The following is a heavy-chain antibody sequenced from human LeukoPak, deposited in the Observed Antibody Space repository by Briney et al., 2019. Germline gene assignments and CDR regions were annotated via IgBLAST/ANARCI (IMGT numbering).Heavy chain of an antibody. V-gene: IGHV3-30*02. CDR3: AKDMEATISDYFDY. CDR2: IRYDGSNK. J-gene: IGHJ4*02. D-gene: IGHD5-12*01. CDR1: GFTFDDYA. Sequence: GRSLRLSCAASGFTFDDYAMHWVRQAPGKGLEWVAFIRYDGSNKYYADSVKGRFTISRDNSKNTLYLQMNSLRAEDTAVYYCAKDMEATISDYFDYWGQGTLVTVSS.